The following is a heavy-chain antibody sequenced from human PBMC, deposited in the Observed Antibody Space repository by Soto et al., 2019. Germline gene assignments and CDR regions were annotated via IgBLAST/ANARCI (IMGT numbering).Heavy chain of an antibody. V-gene: IGHV4-59*08. CDR2: IYYNGST. J-gene: IGHJ6*03. CDR3: ARQLAGTTSFGYYYYMDV. Sequence: SETLSLTCTVSGGSISSYYWSWIRQPPGKGLEWIGYIYYNGSTNYNPSLQSRVTISVDTSKNQFSLKLSSVTAADTAVYYCARQLAGTTSFGYYYYMDVWGKGTTVTVSS. D-gene: IGHD1-1*01. CDR1: GGSISSYY.